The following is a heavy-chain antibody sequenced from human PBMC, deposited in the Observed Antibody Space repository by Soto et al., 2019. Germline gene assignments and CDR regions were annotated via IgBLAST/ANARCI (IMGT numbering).Heavy chain of an antibody. V-gene: IGHV4-34*01. D-gene: IGHD6-19*01. CDR2: INHSGST. J-gene: IGHJ5*02. CDR1: GGSFSGYY. CDR3: ARGAAVAGNWFDD. Sequence: SETLSLTCAVYGGSFSGYYWSWIRQPPGKGLEWIGEINHSGSTNYNPSLKSRVTISVDTSKNQFSLKLSSVTAADTAVYYCARGAAVAGNWFDDCGQGTLVTV.